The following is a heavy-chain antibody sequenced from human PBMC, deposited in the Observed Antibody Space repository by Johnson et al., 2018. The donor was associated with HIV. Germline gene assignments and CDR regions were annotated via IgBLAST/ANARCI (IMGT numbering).Heavy chain of an antibody. V-gene: IGHV3-23*04. J-gene: IGHJ3*02. CDR2: ISGSGGST. D-gene: IGHD3-22*01. CDR1: GFTFSSYA. Sequence: MMLVESGGGLVQPGGSLRLSCAASGFTFSSYAMSWVRQAPGKGLEWVSAISGSGGSTFYADSVKGRFTISRDNSNNTLYLQMNSLRAEDTAVYYCATYYYDSSGYSYAFDIWGQGTMVTVSS. CDR3: ATYYYDSSGYSYAFDI.